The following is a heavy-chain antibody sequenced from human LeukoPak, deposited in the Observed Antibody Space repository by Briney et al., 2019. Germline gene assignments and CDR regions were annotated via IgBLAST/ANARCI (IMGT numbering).Heavy chain of an antibody. V-gene: IGHV1-2*02. CDR1: GYTFTGYY. Sequence: ASVKVSCKASGYTFTGYYMHWVRPAPGQGLEWMGWINPNSGGTNYAQKFQGRVTMTRDTSISTAYMELSRLRSDDTAVYYCARDRRGHSSPVQYMDVWGKGTTVTVSS. CDR2: INPNSGGT. D-gene: IGHD6-13*01. J-gene: IGHJ6*03. CDR3: ARDRRGHSSPVQYMDV.